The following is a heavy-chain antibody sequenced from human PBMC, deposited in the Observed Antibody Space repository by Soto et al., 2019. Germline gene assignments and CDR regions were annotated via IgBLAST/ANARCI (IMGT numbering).Heavy chain of an antibody. V-gene: IGHV3-30-3*01. D-gene: IGHD3-9*01. CDR3: ARDWETSATGLIDS. CDR1: GFTFSSYA. CDR2: TSYDGSNK. Sequence: WGSLRLSCVASGFTFSSYALHWVRQAPGKGLEWVAVTSYDGSNKYYADSVEGRFTISRDNSKNTLYLQTSSLTTEDTAMYYCARDWETSATGLIDSWGQGTLVTVSS. J-gene: IGHJ4*02.